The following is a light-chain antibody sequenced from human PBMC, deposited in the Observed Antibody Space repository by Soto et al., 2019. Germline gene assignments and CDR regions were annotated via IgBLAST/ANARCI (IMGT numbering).Light chain of an antibody. V-gene: IGKV1-39*01. Sequence: DIQMTQSPSSLSSSVVNIFTITCRSSQSIITYLNWYQKNPGKDTNLLIYDASRLQSGAPSRFSGSGGGTDFTLSISSVQPEDFATXFXQQSYXDPITFGQGRRLEI. CDR1: QSIITY. CDR2: DAS. J-gene: IGKJ5*01. CDR3: QQSYXDPIT.